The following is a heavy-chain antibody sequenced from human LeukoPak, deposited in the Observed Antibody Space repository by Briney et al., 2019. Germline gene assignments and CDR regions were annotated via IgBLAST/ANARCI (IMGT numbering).Heavy chain of an antibody. CDR3: ARASITMIRGVIGFDP. CDR2: IYHSGST. V-gene: IGHV4-38-2*02. D-gene: IGHD3-10*01. J-gene: IGHJ5*02. Sequence: WETLSLTCTVSGYSISSGYYWGWIRQPPGKGLEWIGSIYHSGSTYYNPSLKSRVTISVDTSKNQFSLKLSSVTAADTAVYYCARASITMIRGVIGFDPWGQGTLVTVSS. CDR1: GYSISSGYY.